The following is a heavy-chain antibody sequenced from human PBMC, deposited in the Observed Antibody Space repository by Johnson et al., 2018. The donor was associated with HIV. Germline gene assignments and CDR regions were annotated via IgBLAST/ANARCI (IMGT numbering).Heavy chain of an antibody. Sequence: QMQLVESGGGVVRPGGSLRLSCAASGFTFDDYGMSWVRQAPGKGLEWVATTSFDERGKHYTDSVKGRFTISRDNSKNALYLQLNSLRPEDTAVYYCARDGAIAGAATEALDLWGQGTMVIVSS. CDR1: GFTFDDYG. CDR2: TSFDERGK. D-gene: IGHD1-26*01. CDR3: ARDGAIAGAATEALDL. J-gene: IGHJ3*01. V-gene: IGHV3-30*03.